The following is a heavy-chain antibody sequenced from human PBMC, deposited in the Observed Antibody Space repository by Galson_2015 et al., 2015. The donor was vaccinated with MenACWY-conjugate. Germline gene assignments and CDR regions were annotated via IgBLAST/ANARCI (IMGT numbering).Heavy chain of an antibody. J-gene: IGHJ4*01. CDR1: GFSLTTTGMC. CDR3: ARIRTDTGLLFYFDY. D-gene: IGHD1-1*01. V-gene: IGHV2-70*01. Sequence: PALVKPTQTLTLTCTFSGFSLTTTGMCVSWIRQPPGKALEWLALIAWDDDKYYNTSLKTRLAIPKDTSKNQVVLTMTNMDPVDTAAYYCARIRTDTGLLFYFDYWGHGSLVTVSS. CDR2: IAWDDDK.